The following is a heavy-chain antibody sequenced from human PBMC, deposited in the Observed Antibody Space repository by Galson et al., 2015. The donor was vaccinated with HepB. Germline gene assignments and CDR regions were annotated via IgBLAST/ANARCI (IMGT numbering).Heavy chain of an antibody. CDR2: ISSNGGST. J-gene: IGHJ4*02. D-gene: IGHD4-11*01. CDR1: GFTFSSYA. CDR3: VKANANSIRRYYFDY. V-gene: IGHV3-64D*06. Sequence: SLRLSCAASGFTFSSYAMHWVRQAPGKGLEYVSAISSNGGSTYYADSVKGRFTISRDNSKNTLYLQMSSLRAEDTAVYYCVKANANSIRRYYFDYWGQGTLVTVSS.